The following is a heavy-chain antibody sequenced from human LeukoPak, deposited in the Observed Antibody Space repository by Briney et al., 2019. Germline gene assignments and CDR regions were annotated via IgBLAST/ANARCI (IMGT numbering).Heavy chain of an antibody. V-gene: IGHV3-21*04. CDR2: ISSSSSYI. D-gene: IGHD5-24*01. J-gene: IGHJ6*02. CDR1: GFTFSSYS. Sequence: GGSLRLSCAASGFTFSSYSMNWVRQAPGKGLEWVSSISSSSSYIYYADSVKGRFTFSRDNSKNTLYLQMNSLRAEDTAVYYCAKEGRDVKNARYGMDVWGQGTTVTVSS. CDR3: AKEGRDVKNARYGMDV.